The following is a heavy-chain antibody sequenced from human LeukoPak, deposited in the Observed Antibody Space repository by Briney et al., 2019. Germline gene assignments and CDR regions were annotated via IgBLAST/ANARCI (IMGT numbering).Heavy chain of an antibody. Sequence: GSLRLSCAASGFTFDDYGMSWIRQPPGKGLEWIGEINHSGSTNYNPSLKSRVTISVDTSKNQFSLKLSSVTAADTAVYYCARDHDVATSRYYMDVWGKGTTVTVSS. CDR1: GFTFDDYG. V-gene: IGHV4-34*01. J-gene: IGHJ6*03. CDR2: INHSGST. CDR3: ARDHDVATSRYYMDV. D-gene: IGHD5-12*01.